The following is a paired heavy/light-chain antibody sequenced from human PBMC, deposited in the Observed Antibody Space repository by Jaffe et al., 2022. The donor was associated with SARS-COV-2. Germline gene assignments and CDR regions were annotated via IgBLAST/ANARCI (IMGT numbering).Heavy chain of an antibody. V-gene: IGHV3-23*01. CDR1: GFTVSSSA. CDR2: ISTSGGST. J-gene: IGHJ4*02. Sequence: EVQLLESGGGLVQPGGSLRLSCAASGFTVSSSAMSWVRQAPGKGLEWVSGISTSGGSTYYADSVKGRFTISRDNSKNTLYLQMNSLRAEDTAVYYCAKRVGSGGHYFDHWGQGTLVTVSS. CDR3: AKRVGSGGHYFDH. D-gene: IGHD1-26*01.
Light chain of an antibody. CDR3: VLYMGSGISV. V-gene: IGLV8-61*01. J-gene: IGLJ3*02. CDR1: SGSVSTSFY. CDR2: NTN. Sequence: QTLVTQEPSFSVSPGGTVTLTCGLSSGSVSTSFYPSWYQQTPGQAPRTLIYNTNTRSSGVPDRFSGSILGNKAALTITGAQADDGSDYYCVLYMGSGISVFGGGTKLTVL.